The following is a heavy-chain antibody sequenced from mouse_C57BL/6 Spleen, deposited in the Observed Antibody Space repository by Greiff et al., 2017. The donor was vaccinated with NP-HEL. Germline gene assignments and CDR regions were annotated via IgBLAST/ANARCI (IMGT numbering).Heavy chain of an antibody. D-gene: IGHD1-1*01. Sequence: VQLQQSGAELVKPGASVKMSCKASGYTFTTYPIEWMKQNHGKSLEWIGNFHPYNDDTKYNEKFKGKATLTVEKSSSTVYLELSRLTSDDSAVYYCARATTVVARGYWYFDVWGTGTTVTVSS. J-gene: IGHJ1*03. CDR1: GYTFTTYP. CDR2: FHPYNDDT. CDR3: ARATTVVARGYWYFDV. V-gene: IGHV1-47*01.